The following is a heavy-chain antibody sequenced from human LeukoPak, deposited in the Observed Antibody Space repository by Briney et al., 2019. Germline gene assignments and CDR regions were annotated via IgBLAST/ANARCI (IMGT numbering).Heavy chain of an antibody. CDR3: ARRSGSYQADFDY. CDR1: GFTFSDYY. D-gene: IGHD1-26*01. CDR2: ISGSGSSI. V-gene: IGHV3-11*01. J-gene: IGHJ4*02. Sequence: GGSLRLSCAASGFTFSDYYMSWIRQAPGKGLEWVSYISGSGSSIYYADSVKGRFTISRVNAKNSLDLQMNSLGAEDTAVYYCARRSGSYQADFDYWGQGTLVTVSS.